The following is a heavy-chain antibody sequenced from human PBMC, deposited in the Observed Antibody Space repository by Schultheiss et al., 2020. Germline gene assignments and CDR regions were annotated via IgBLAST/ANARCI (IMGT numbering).Heavy chain of an antibody. D-gene: IGHD3/OR15-3a*01. V-gene: IGHV7-4-1*02. CDR1: GYTFTSYA. CDR3: ARDRGLVLATWFDP. J-gene: IGHJ5*02. CDR2: INTNTGNP. Sequence: ASVKVSCKASGYTFTSYAMNWVRQAPGQGLEWMGWINTNTGNPTYAQGFTGRFVFSLDTSGSTAYLQISSLEAEDTVVYYCARDRGLVLATWFDPWGQGTLVTVSS.